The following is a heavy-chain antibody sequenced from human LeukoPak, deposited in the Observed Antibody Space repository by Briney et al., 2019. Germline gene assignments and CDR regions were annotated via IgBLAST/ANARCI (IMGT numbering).Heavy chain of an antibody. D-gene: IGHD4-11*01. CDR1: GGTFSSYA. V-gene: IGHV1-69*05. J-gene: IGHJ5*02. Sequence: SVKVSCKASGGTFSSYAISWVRQAPGQGLEWMGGIIPIFGTAHYAQKFQGRVTNTTDESTSTAYMELSSLRSEDTAVYYCARDRVDYPPSWGQGTLVTVSS. CDR3: ARDRVDYPPS. CDR2: IIPIFGTA.